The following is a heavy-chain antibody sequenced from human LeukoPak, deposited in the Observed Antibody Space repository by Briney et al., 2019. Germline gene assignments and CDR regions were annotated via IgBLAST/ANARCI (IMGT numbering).Heavy chain of an antibody. CDR3: AAGGGWDPSFGVVTHIDA. V-gene: IGHV3-74*01. CDR1: GFTFSGYW. D-gene: IGHD3-3*01. CDR2: IDNDRHGI. J-gene: IGHJ6*03. Sequence: PGGSLRLSCVTSGFTFSGYWMHWVRQGPEKGLELVSRIDNDRHGIIYADSVKGRFTTSRDNVKNTLYLQMNSLRVEDTAVYYCAAGGGWDPSFGVVTHIDAWGKGTTVVVS.